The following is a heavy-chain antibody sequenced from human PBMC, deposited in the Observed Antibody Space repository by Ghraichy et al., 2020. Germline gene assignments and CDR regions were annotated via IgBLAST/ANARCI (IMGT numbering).Heavy chain of an antibody. Sequence: GESLNISCAASGFTFSTYSMHWVRQAPGKGLEWVAVISHDGTSKYYADSVKGRFTISRDNSKNTLYLQMNSLRPEDTAVYYCARDIKSSSWSYYYYAMDVWGQGTTVIVSS. J-gene: IGHJ6*02. V-gene: IGHV3-30-3*01. CDR2: ISHDGTSK. D-gene: IGHD6-13*01. CDR1: GFTFSTYS. CDR3: ARDIKSSSWSYYYYAMDV.